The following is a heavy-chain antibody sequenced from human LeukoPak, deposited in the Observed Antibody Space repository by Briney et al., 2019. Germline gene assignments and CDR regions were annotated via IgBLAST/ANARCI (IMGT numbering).Heavy chain of an antibody. Sequence: SETLSLTCTVSGASISGYYWSWIRQPPGKGLEWIGYIYYSGSTNYNPSLKSRVTISVDTSKNQFSLKLSSVTAADTAVYYCARDGPTVWGSYRYYYYGMDVWGQGTTVTVSS. J-gene: IGHJ6*02. CDR1: GASISGYY. D-gene: IGHD3-16*02. CDR3: ARDGPTVWGSYRYYYYGMDV. V-gene: IGHV4-59*01. CDR2: IYYSGST.